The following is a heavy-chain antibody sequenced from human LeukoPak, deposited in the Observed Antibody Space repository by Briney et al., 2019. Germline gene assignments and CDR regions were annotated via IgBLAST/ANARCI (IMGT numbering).Heavy chain of an antibody. D-gene: IGHD3-10*01. V-gene: IGHV4-59*08. Sequence: SETLSLTCTVSGGSISSYYWSWIRQPPGKGLEWIGYIYYSGSTNYNPSLKSRVTISVDTSKNQFSLKLSSVTAADTAVYYCARGVSSGSDYWGQGTLVTVSP. J-gene: IGHJ4*02. CDR3: ARGVSSGSDY. CDR1: GGSISSYY. CDR2: IYYSGST.